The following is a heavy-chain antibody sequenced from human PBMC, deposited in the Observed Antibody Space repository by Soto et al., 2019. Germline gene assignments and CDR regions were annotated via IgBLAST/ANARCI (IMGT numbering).Heavy chain of an antibody. D-gene: IGHD3-3*01. CDR3: ARTRAVITIFGGATGWFDS. CDR2: IYYSGNT. CDR1: GDSMRFHY. V-gene: IGHV4-59*11. J-gene: IGHJ5*01. Sequence: PSETLSLTCTVSGDSMRFHYWSWIRQPPGKDLEWIGHIYYSGNTNYNPSLKSRLNMSIDKSKNQFSLSLSSVTAADTAIYYCARTRAVITIFGGATGWFDSWGQGTLVTVSS.